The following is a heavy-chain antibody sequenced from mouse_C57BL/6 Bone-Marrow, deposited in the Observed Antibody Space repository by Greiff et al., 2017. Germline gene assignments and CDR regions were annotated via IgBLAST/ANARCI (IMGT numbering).Heavy chain of an antibody. Sequence: DVMLVESEGGLVQPGSSMKLSCTASGFTFSDYYMAWVRQVPEKGLEWVANINYDGSSTYYLDSLKSRFIISRDNAKNILYLQMSSLKSEDTATYYCARDEGGYAFAYWGQGTLVTVSA. D-gene: IGHD2-2*01. V-gene: IGHV5-16*01. J-gene: IGHJ3*01. CDR2: INYDGSST. CDR3: ARDEGGYAFAY. CDR1: GFTFSDYY.